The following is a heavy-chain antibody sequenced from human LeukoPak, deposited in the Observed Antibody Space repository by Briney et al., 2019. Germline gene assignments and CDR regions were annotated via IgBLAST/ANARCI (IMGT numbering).Heavy chain of an antibody. CDR1: GGSISSSSYY. J-gene: IGHJ4*02. V-gene: IGHV4-39*07. Sequence: PPETLSLTCTVSGGSISSSSYYWGWIRQPPGKGLEWIGSIYYSGSTYYNPSLKSRVTISVDTSKNQFSLKLSSVTAADTAVYYCARAVGRFYFDYWGQGTLVTVSS. CDR3: ARAVGRFYFDY. CDR2: IYYSGST. D-gene: IGHD6-19*01.